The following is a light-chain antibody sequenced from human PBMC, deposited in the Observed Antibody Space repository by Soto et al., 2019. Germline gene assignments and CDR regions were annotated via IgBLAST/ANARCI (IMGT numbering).Light chain of an antibody. Sequence: TQSLFSLSATMIERASSRYRARDCVVYSDGNTYLNWFQQRPGQSPRRLIYHVSKRDSGVPDTFTGSGSSTDFKLKIRRLEAEDVRIYYCMQGTQGPPHFGAGTKVDIK. J-gene: IGKJ3*01. V-gene: IGKV2-30*01. CDR3: MQGTQGPPH. CDR1: DCVVYSDGNTY. CDR2: HVS.